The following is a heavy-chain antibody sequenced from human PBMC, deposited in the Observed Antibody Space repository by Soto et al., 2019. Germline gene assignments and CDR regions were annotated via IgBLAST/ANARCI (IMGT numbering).Heavy chain of an antibody. V-gene: IGHV4-59*02. CDR1: GTSVRGYY. CDR2: IYYTGTT. CDR3: AREVSSFGSNHFDS. D-gene: IGHD3-10*01. J-gene: IGHJ4*02. Sequence: SETLSLTCTVSGTSVRGYYWTWIRQPPGKGLEWIGYIYYTGTTKYNPSLKSRVTISVDTSKNQFSLGLSSVTAADTAVYYCAREVSSFGSNHFDSWGQGALVTVSS.